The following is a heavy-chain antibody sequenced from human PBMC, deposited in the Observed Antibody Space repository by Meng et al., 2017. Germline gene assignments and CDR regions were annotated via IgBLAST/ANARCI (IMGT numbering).Heavy chain of an antibody. D-gene: IGHD3-22*01. V-gene: IGHV4-4*02. CDR3: ARDLIPAYYYDSSGYGY. J-gene: IGHJ4*02. CDR2: IYHSGST. Sequence: VPRQESGPGLVKPSGTLSLTCAVSGGSISSSNWWSWVRQPPGKGLEWIGEIYHSGSTNYNPSLKSRVTISVDKSKNQFSLKLSSVTAADTAVYYCARDLIPAYYYDSSGYGYWGQGTLVTVSS. CDR1: GGSISSSNW.